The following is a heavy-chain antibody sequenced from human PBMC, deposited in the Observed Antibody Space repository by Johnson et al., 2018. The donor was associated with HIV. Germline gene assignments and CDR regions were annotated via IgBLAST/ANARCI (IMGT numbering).Heavy chain of an antibody. Sequence: QVQLVESGGGVVQPGRSLRLSCAASGFIFSSYGMHWVRQAPGKGLEWVAVIWYDGSNKYYVDSVKGRFTISRDNSKNTLYLQMNSLRAEDTAVYYCGKGKFTMKVVIFIDMWGQGTMVTVSS. V-gene: IGHV3-33*06. CDR3: GKGKFTMKVVIFIDM. D-gene: IGHD3-22*01. CDR1: GFIFSSYG. CDR2: IWYDGSNK. J-gene: IGHJ3*02.